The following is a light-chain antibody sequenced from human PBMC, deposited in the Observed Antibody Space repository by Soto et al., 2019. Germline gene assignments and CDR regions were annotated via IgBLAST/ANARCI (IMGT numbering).Light chain of an antibody. V-gene: IGLV2-8*01. CDR2: EVS. CDR1: SSDVGGYNY. Sequence: QSALTQPPSASGSPGQSVTISCTGTSSDVGGYNYVSWYQQYPGKAPKLLIYEVSERPSGVPDRFSGSKSGNTASLTVSGLQAEDEADYYCCSYAGSTTVYGGGTKLTVL. CDR3: CSYAGSTTV. J-gene: IGLJ3*02.